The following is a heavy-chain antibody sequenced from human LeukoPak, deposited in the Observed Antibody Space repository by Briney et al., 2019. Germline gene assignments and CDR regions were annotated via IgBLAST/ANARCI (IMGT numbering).Heavy chain of an antibody. J-gene: IGHJ4*02. CDR1: GGSISGYY. CDR3: ARTSTIFRVVISYYLDY. D-gene: IGHD3-3*01. Sequence: PSETLSLTCTVSGGSISGYYWSWIRQPAGKGLEWIGRIYSSGNTNYHPSLKSRVTISIDTSKNQVSLKLTSVTAADTAVYYCARTSTIFRVVISYYLDYWGQGTLVTVSS. CDR2: IYSSGNT. V-gene: IGHV4-4*07.